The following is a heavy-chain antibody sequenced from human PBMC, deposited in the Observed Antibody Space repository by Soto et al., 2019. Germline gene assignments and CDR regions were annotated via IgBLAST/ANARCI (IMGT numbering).Heavy chain of an antibody. CDR1: GGSISSYY. Sequence: KPSETLSLSCTVSGGSISSYYWSWIRQPPGKGLEWIGYIYYSGSTNYNPSLKSRVTISVDTSKNQFSLKLSSVTAADTAVYYCARHFDPYDYFWFCYSAYYCYFMDVWGKGTTVTVSS. D-gene: IGHD3-16*01. J-gene: IGHJ6*03. CDR3: ARHFDPYDYFWFCYSAYYCYFMDV. CDR2: IYYSGST. V-gene: IGHV4-59*08.